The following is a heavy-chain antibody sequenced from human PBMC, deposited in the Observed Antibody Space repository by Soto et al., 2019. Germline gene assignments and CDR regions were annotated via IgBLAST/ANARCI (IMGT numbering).Heavy chain of an antibody. CDR2: INTDGSIT. J-gene: IGHJ4*02. Sequence: PGWSLRLSCASSVFTFIRDWMHWVRRVPGRGLVWVSRINTDGSITDYVDSVKGRFTVTRDNAKNTLYLQMNRLRVEDTAVYYCARDGEGFWGQGTLVTVSS. D-gene: IGHD2-21*01. V-gene: IGHV3-74*01. CDR3: ARDGEGF. CDR1: VFTFIRDW.